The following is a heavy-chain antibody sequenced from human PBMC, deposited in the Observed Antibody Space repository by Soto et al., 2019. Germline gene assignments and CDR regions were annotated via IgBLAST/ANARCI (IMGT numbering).Heavy chain of an antibody. Sequence: QVQLQESGPGLVKPSQTLSLTCTVSGGSISSGGYYWSWIRQHPGKGLEGIGYIYYSGSTYYNTSLKPRVTRSLDTSKNQFYLKLSSVTAAETAVYYCAREGDYCSGGSCYRWFDPWGQGTMVTVSS. CDR2: IYYSGST. CDR3: AREGDYCSGGSCYRWFDP. CDR1: GGSISSGGYY. D-gene: IGHD2-15*01. J-gene: IGHJ5*02. V-gene: IGHV4-31*03.